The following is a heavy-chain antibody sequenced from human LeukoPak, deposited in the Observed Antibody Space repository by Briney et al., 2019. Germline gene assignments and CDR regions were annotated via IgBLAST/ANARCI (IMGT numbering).Heavy chain of an antibody. D-gene: IGHD2-2*01. CDR1: GGSISSSSYY. CDR2: IYYSGST. J-gene: IGHJ2*01. Sequence: SETLSLTCTVSGGSISSSSYYWGWIRQPPGKGLEWFGSIYYSGSTYYNPSLKSRVTISVDTSKNQFSLKLSSVTAADTAVYYCARRGCSSTCCYPWYFDLWGRGTLVTVSS. V-gene: IGHV4-39*01. CDR3: ARRGCSSTCCYPWYFDL.